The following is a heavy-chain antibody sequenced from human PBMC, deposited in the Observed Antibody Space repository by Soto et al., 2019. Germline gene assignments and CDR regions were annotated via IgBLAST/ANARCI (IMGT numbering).Heavy chain of an antibody. J-gene: IGHJ4*02. Sequence: PSETLSVTCTFSVGSISIGEYYWSWIRQPPGKGLEWIGYISYSGSTYYNPSLQSRVSIPVDTSKKQFSLKLSSVTAADTAVYYCASRDGYNFDYWGQGTMVTVSS. D-gene: IGHD5-12*01. CDR1: VGSISIGEYY. CDR3: ASRDGYNFDY. V-gene: IGHV4-30-4*01. CDR2: ISYSGST.